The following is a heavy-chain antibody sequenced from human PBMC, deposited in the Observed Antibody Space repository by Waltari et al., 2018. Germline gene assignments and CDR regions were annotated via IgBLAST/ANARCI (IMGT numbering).Heavy chain of an antibody. V-gene: IGHV3-30*02. D-gene: IGHD6-19*01. Sequence: QVQLVESGGGVVQPGGSLRLSCAASGFTFSSYGMHWVRQAPGKGLEWVAFRRCDGSNKYYADSVKGRFTISRDNSKNALYLQMNSLRAEDTAVYYCAREVPGSSALGYWGQGTLITVSS. J-gene: IGHJ4*02. CDR1: GFTFSSYG. CDR2: RRCDGSNK. CDR3: AREVPGSSALGY.